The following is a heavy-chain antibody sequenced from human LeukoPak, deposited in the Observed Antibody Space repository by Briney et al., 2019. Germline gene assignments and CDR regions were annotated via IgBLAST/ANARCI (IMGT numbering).Heavy chain of an antibody. D-gene: IGHD4-23*01. Sequence: SETLSLTCPVSGGPISSTTYYGGWIRQPPGKGLEWIGNIYYSGSTYYNPSLKSRVTISVDTSKNQFSLKLSSVTAADTAVYYCARRNPTVVTPRYFDYWGQGTLVTVSS. V-gene: IGHV4-39*07. CDR1: GGPISSTTYY. J-gene: IGHJ4*02. CDR2: IYYSGST. CDR3: ARRNPTVVTPRYFDY.